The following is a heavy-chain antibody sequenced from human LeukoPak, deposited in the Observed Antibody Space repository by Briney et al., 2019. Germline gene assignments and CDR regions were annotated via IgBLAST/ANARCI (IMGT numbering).Heavy chain of an antibody. CDR2: IIPIFGTA. V-gene: IGHV1-69*05. J-gene: IGHJ4*02. D-gene: IGHD3-22*01. Sequence: GASVKVSCKASGGTFSSYAISWVRQAPGQGLEWMGGIIPIFGTANYAQKFQGRVTITTDESTSTAYMELNSLRSEDTAVYYCAREGADSSGYPYDYWGQGTLVTVSS. CDR3: AREGADSSGYPYDY. CDR1: GGTFSSYA.